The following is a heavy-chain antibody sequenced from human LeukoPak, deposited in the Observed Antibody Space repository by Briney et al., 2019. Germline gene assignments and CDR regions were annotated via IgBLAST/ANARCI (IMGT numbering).Heavy chain of an antibody. D-gene: IGHD2-15*01. Sequence: PGGSLRLSCAASGFTFSSYWMSWVRQAPGKGLEWVANIKQDGSEKYYVDSVKGRFTISRDNAKNSLYLQMNSLRAEDTAVYYCATLLGYCSGGSCYGFDYWGQGTLVTVSS. V-gene: IGHV3-7*01. CDR3: ATLLGYCSGGSCYGFDY. CDR2: IKQDGSEK. CDR1: GFTFSSYW. J-gene: IGHJ4*02.